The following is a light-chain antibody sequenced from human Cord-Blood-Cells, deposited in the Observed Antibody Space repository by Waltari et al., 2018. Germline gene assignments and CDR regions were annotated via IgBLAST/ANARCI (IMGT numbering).Light chain of an antibody. CDR2: KAS. CDR3: QQYNSYSVYT. Sequence: DIQMTQSPSTLSASVGDRVTITCRARQSISSWLAWYQQKPGKAPKLLIYKASSLESGVPSRFSGSGSGTEFTLTISSLQPDDFATYYCQQYNSYSVYTFGQGTKLEIK. CDR1: QSISSW. V-gene: IGKV1-5*03. J-gene: IGKJ2*01.